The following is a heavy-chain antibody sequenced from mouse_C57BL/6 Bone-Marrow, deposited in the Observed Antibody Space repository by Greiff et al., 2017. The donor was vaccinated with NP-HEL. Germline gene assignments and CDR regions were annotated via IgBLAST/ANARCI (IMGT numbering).Heavy chain of an antibody. Sequence: QVQLQQPGAELVRPGTSVKLSCKASGYTFTSYWMHWVKQRPGQGLEWIGVIDPSDSYTIYNQKFKGKATLTVDTSSSTAYMQLSSLTSEDSAVYYCARWGDYDVWYFDVWGTGTTVTVSS. V-gene: IGHV1-59*01. D-gene: IGHD2-4*01. CDR2: IDPSDSYT. CDR3: ARWGDYDVWYFDV. CDR1: GYTFTSYW. J-gene: IGHJ1*03.